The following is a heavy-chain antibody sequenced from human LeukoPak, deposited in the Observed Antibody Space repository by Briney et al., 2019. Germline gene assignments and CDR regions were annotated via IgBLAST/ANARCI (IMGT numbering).Heavy chain of an antibody. CDR1: GYTFNKHG. D-gene: IGHD2/OR15-2a*01. J-gene: IGHJ5*02. V-gene: IGHV1-18*01. Sequence: ASVTVSCKASGYTFNKHGISWVRQAPGQGLEWMGWISAYNGDTNYAQQLQGRVTLTTDTSTSTAYMEVRSLTSDDTAVYYCARAGGIFWFDPWGQGTLVTVSS. CDR3: ARAGGIFWFDP. CDR2: ISAYNGDT.